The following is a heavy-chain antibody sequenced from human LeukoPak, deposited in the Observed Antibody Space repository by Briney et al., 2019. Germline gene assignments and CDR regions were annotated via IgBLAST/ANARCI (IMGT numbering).Heavy chain of an antibody. CDR3: ARARRGYCSSTSCYPRGYYYYYMDV. D-gene: IGHD2-2*03. CDR2: MNPNSGNT. J-gene: IGHJ6*03. Sequence: GASVKVSCKASGYTFTSYDINWVRQATGQGLEWMGWMNPNSGNTGYAQKFQGRVTITRNTSINTAYMELSSLRSEDTAVYYCARARRGYCSSTSCYPRGYYYYYMDVWGKGTTVTVSS. V-gene: IGHV1-8*03. CDR1: GYTFTSYD.